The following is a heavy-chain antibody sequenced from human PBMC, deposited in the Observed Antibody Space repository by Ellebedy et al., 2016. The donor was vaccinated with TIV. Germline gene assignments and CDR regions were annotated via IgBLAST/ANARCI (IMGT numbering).Heavy chain of an antibody. CDR2: VNSVSTSM. V-gene: IGHV3-21*04. J-gene: IGHJ4*02. Sequence: GESLKISCAVSGFPFSSYNMNWIRQAPGKGLEWVSAVNSVSTSMFYADSVKGRFTVSRDNSKNTLYLQMSSLRAEDTAVYYCAKDPREWLQRGYFDCWGQGTLVTVSS. CDR1: GFPFSSYN. CDR3: AKDPREWLQRGYFDC. D-gene: IGHD6-19*01.